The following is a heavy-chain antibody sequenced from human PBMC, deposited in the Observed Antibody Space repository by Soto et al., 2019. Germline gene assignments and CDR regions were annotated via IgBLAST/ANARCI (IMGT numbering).Heavy chain of an antibody. CDR3: ARGDCSSTSCYRGYPFDH. J-gene: IGHJ5*02. CDR1: GYTFTGYY. Sequence: GASVKVSCKASGYTFTGYYMHWVRQAPGQGLEWMGWINPNGGGTKYAQKSQGWVTMTRDTSISTAYMELSRLRSDDTAVYYCARGDCSSTSCYRGYPFDHWGQGTLVTVSS. D-gene: IGHD2-2*01. V-gene: IGHV1-2*04. CDR2: INPNGGGT.